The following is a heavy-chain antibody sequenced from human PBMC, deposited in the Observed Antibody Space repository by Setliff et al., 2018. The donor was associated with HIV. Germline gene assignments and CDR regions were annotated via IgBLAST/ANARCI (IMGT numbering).Heavy chain of an antibody. D-gene: IGHD6-19*01. J-gene: IGHJ4*01. CDR3: ARDGLLVAGNRFDY. CDR2: IIPIFGTT. CDR1: GRSFSSYA. V-gene: IGHV1-69*13. Sequence: AASVKVSCKTSGRSFSSYAVSWVRQAPGQGLEWMGGIIPIFGTTNYAQKFQGRVTITADESASTVYMELSSLRPEDTALYYCARDGLLVAGNRFDYWGQGTLVTVSS.